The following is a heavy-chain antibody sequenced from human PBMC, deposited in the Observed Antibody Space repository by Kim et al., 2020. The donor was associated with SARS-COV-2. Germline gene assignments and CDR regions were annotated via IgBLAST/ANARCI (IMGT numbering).Heavy chain of an antibody. Sequence: SETLSLTCTVSGGSISSYYWSWIRQPPGKGLEWIGYIYYSGSTNYNPSLKSRVTISVDTSKNQFSLKLSSVTAADTAVYYCAREGEAADFDPWGQGTLVTVSS. V-gene: IGHV4-59*01. CDR2: IYYSGST. CDR3: AREGEAADFDP. J-gene: IGHJ5*02. D-gene: IGHD3-16*01. CDR1: GGSISSYY.